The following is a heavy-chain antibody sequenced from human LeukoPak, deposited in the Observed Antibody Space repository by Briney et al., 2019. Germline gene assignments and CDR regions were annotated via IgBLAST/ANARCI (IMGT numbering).Heavy chain of an antibody. V-gene: IGHV4-59*01. CDR2: IYYIGST. D-gene: IGHD5-18*01. CDR3: ARGYSYGFDY. J-gene: IGHJ4*02. Sequence: PSETLSLTCTVSGGSISSYYWSWMRQPPGKGLEWIGHIYYIGSTNFNPSLKSRVTISVDTSKNQFSLKLSSVIAADTAVYYCARGYSYGFDYWGQGTLVTVSS. CDR1: GGSISSYY.